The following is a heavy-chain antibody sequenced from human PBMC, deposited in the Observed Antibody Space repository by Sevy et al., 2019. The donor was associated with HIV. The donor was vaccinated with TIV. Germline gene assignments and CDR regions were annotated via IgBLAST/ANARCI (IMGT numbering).Heavy chain of an antibody. J-gene: IGHJ4*02. CDR1: GFTFSTYS. CDR2: ISSSSNYI. V-gene: IGHV3-21*06. CDR3: ARDDIVARDYFDY. Sequence: GGSLRLSCVASGFTFSTYSMNWVRQAPGKGLEWVSSISSSSNYIYYADSVKGRFTMPRDNANNPRYLHMNSLKAEDTALYYCARDDIVARDYFDYWGQGTLVTVSS. D-gene: IGHD2-15*01.